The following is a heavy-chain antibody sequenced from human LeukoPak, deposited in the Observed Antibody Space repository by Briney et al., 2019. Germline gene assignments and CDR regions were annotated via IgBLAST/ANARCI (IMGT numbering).Heavy chain of an antibody. J-gene: IGHJ4*02. D-gene: IGHD6-19*01. V-gene: IGHV3-30-3*01. CDR3: ARTDISGWSRPLDC. CDR2: ISSDGSNK. CDR1: GFTFSRYT. Sequence: GGSLRLSCAASGFTFSRYTLHWVRQAPGKGLEWVAVISSDGSNKYYAGSVGGRFTISRDNYNNTLLLQMNSLRAEDTAVYYCARTDISGWSRPLDCWGQGTLVTVSS.